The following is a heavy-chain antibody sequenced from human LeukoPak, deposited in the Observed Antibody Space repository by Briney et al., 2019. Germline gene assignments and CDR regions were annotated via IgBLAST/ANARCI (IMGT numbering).Heavy chain of an antibody. CDR3: AREDYGMATTTDY. Sequence: SGGSLRLSCAASGFTFSDYYMSWIRQAPGKGLEWVSYISSSGSTIYYADSVKGRFTISRDNAKNSLYLQMNSLRAEDTAVYYCAREDYGMATTTDYWGQGTLVTVSS. CDR2: ISSSGSTI. CDR1: GFTFSDYY. D-gene: IGHD5-24*01. J-gene: IGHJ4*02. V-gene: IGHV3-11*01.